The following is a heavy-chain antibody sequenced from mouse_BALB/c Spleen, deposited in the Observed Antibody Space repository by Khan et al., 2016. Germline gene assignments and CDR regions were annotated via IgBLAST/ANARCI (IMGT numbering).Heavy chain of an antibody. V-gene: IGHV9-1*02. J-gene: IGHJ2*01. CDR1: GYTFTNYA. CDR3: ARGHGNLDY. CDR2: INTYTGKP. Sequence: QFQLVQSGPELKKPGETVKISCKASGYTFTNYAMNWVKQAPGKGLKWMGWINTYTGKPTYADDFKGRFAFSLDTSASTAHLQISNLKNEDMVTYFCARGHGNLDYWGQGTTLTVSS. D-gene: IGHD2-1*01.